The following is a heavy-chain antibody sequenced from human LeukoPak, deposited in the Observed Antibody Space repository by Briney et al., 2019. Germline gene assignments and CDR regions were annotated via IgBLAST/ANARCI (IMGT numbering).Heavy chain of an antibody. CDR3: ARTTMVRGTYCMDV. J-gene: IGHJ6*03. V-gene: IGHV4-59*01. Sequence: SETLSLTCTVSGGSISSYYWSWIRQPPGKGLEWIGYIYYSGYTNYNPSLKSRVTISVDTSKNQLSLKLSSVTAADTAVYYCARTTMVRGTYCMDVWGKGTTVTISS. CDR1: GGSISSYY. D-gene: IGHD3-10*01. CDR2: IYYSGYT.